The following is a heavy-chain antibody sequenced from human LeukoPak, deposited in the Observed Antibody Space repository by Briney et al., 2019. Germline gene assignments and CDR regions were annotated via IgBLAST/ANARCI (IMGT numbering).Heavy chain of an antibody. CDR3: TDYYYDSSGYPIPAY. V-gene: IGHV3-73*01. CDR1: GFTFRGSA. D-gene: IGHD3-22*01. Sequence: GGSLRLSCAASGFTFRGSAIHWVRQPSGKGLEWVGRVGSKADGYATAYGASVKGRFTISRDDSKNTAWLQMNSLRGEDTAMYYCTDYYYDSSGYPIPAYWGQGTLVTVSS. J-gene: IGHJ4*02. CDR2: VGSKADGYAT.